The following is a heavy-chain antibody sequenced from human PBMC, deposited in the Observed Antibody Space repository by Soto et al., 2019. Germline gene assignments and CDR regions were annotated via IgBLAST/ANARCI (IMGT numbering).Heavy chain of an antibody. CDR3: ARGGLFYYDSSGYYSRGFDP. CDR2: IIPIFGTA. D-gene: IGHD3-22*01. V-gene: IGHV1-69*13. CDR1: GGTFSSYA. Sequence: SVKVSCKASGGTFSSYAISWVRQAPGQGLEWMGGIIPIFGTANYAQKFLGRVTITADESTSTAYMELSSLRSEDTAVYYCARGGLFYYDSSGYYSRGFDPWGQGTLVTVSS. J-gene: IGHJ5*02.